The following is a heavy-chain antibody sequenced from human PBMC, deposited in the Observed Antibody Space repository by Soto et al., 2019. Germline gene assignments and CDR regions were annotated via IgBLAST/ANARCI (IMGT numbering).Heavy chain of an antibody. CDR2: INPKSGGT. J-gene: IGHJ6*02. V-gene: IGHV1-2*06. D-gene: IGHD2-8*01. CDR1: GYSFTDYH. Sequence: ASVKVSCKASGYSFTDYHIHWVRQAPGQGLEWLGRINPKSGGTITAQKFQGGVTMTTDTSISTASMELTRLTSGDTALYYCARGDSTDCSNGVCSFFYNHDMDVWGQGTTVTVSS. CDR3: ARGDSTDCSNGVCSFFYNHDMDV.